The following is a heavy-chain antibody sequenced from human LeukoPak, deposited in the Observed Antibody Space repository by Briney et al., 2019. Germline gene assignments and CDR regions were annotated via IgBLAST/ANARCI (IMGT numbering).Heavy chain of an antibody. V-gene: IGHV1-2*02. J-gene: IGHJ6*03. CDR1: GYTFTGYY. CDR2: INPNSGGT. D-gene: IGHD3-10*01. Sequence: ASVKVSCKASGYTFTGYYMHWVRQAPGQGLEWMGWINPNSGGTNYAQKFQGRVTMTRDTSISTAYMELSRLRSDDTAVYYCARDLQPYGSGSYFVLKENYYYYYMDVWGKGTTVTISS. CDR3: ARDLQPYGSGSYFVLKENYYYYYMDV.